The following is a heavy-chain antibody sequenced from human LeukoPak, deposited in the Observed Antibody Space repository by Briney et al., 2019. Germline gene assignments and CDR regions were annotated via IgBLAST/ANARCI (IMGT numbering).Heavy chain of an antibody. J-gene: IGHJ4*02. CDR2: ISYDGSNK. CDR1: GFTFSSYA. V-gene: IGHV3-30-3*01. CDR3: ARRYFDY. Sequence: GGSLRLSCAASGFTFSSYAMHWVRQAPGKGLEWVAVISYDGSNKYYADSVKGRFTISRDNSKNTLYLQMNSLRAEDTAVYYCARRYFDYWGQGTLVTVSS.